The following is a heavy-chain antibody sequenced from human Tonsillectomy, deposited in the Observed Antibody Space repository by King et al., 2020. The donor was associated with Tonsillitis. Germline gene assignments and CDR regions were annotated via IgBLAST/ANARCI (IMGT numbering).Heavy chain of an antibody. Sequence: EVQLVESGGGVVRPGGSLRLSCAASGFTFGDYGMNWVRQAPGKGLEWVSGINWNGGHIGYADSVKGRFPISRDNAKNSLYPQMNSLRAGDTALYYCARVRIDGYDYPIDYWGQGALVTVSS. D-gene: IGHD5-24*01. V-gene: IGHV3-20*04. CDR2: INWNGGHI. CDR3: ARVRIDGYDYPIDY. J-gene: IGHJ4*02. CDR1: GFTFGDYG.